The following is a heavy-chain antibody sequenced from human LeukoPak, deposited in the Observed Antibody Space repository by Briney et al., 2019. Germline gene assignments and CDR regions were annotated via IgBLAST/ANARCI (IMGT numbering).Heavy chain of an antibody. CDR3: ARGKVRRLLWFGEFDY. J-gene: IGHJ4*02. CDR1: GYTFTSYG. V-gene: IGHV1-18*01. CDR2: ISAYNGNT. Sequence: ASVKVSCRTSGYTFTSYGITWVRQAPGQGLEWMGWISAYNGNTNYGQKLQGRVTMTRNTSISTAYMELSSLRSEDTAVYYCARGKVRRLLWFGEFDYWGQGTLVTVSS. D-gene: IGHD3-10*01.